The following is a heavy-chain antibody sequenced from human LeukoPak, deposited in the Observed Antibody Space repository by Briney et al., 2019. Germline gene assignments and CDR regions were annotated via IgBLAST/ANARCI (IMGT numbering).Heavy chain of an antibody. Sequence: HGESLKISCKGFGYSFTNYWISWVRQMPGKGLEWMGRIDPSDSYTNYSPSFQGHVTISADKSISTAYLQWSSLKASDTAMYYCARRPKRSSWYYFDFWGQGTLVTVSS. J-gene: IGHJ4*02. D-gene: IGHD6-13*01. V-gene: IGHV5-10-1*01. CDR3: ARRPKRSSWYYFDF. CDR2: IDPSDSYT. CDR1: GYSFTNYW.